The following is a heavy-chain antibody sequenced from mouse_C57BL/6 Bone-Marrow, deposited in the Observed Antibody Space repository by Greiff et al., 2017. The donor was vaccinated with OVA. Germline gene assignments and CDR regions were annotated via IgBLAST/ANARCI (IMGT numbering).Heavy chain of an antibody. V-gene: IGHV1-64*01. CDR2: IHPNSGST. J-gene: IGHJ4*01. Sequence: QVQLQQSGAELVKPGASVKLSCKASGYTFTSYWMHWVKQRPGQGLEWIGMIHPNSGSTNYNEKFKSKATLTVDKSSSTAYMQLSSLTSEDSAVYYCAPMITTPYYAMDYWGQGTSVTVSS. D-gene: IGHD2-4*01. CDR1: GYTFTSYW. CDR3: APMITTPYYAMDY.